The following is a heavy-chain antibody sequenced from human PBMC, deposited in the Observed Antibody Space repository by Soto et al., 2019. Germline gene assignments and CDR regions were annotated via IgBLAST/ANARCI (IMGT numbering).Heavy chain of an antibody. Sequence: EVQLVESGGALVQPGGSLRLSCAASGFTFSSYWMHWVRQAPGEGLVWVSRIKTDGSTTCYADSVKGRFTISRDNANNTMYLQINSLRAEDTAVYYCARVGVGHYDFDYCGQGTLVTVAS. CDR3: ARVGVGHYDFDY. CDR2: IKTDGSTT. V-gene: IGHV3-74*01. CDR1: GFTFSSYW. D-gene: IGHD3-16*01. J-gene: IGHJ4*02.